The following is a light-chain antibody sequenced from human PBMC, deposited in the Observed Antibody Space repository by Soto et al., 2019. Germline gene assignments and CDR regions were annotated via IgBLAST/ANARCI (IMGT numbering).Light chain of an antibody. V-gene: IGLV2-14*01. CDR1: SGDVGVYKF. Sequence: QSVLTQPASVSGSPGESTTFSCTGTSGDVGVYKFVSWYQQHPGKAPKLIIYEVSNRPSGVSSRFSGSMSGNTASLTISGLQAEDEADYYCGSYTGTIYVFGTGTKVTVL. CDR2: EVS. J-gene: IGLJ1*01. CDR3: GSYTGTIYV.